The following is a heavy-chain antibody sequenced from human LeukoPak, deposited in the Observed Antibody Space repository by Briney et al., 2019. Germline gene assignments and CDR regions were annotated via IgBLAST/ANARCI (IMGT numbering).Heavy chain of an antibody. V-gene: IGHV4-38-2*02. CDR1: GYSISSGYY. CDR3: ARDLWGGYEGAFDI. CDR2: IYHSGST. J-gene: IGHJ3*02. Sequence: SETLSLTCTVSGYSISSGYYWGWIRQPPGKGLEWIGSIYHSGSTYYNPSLKSRVTISVDTSKNQFSLKLSSVTAADTAVYYCARDLWGGYEGAFDIWGQGTMVTVSS. D-gene: IGHD5-12*01.